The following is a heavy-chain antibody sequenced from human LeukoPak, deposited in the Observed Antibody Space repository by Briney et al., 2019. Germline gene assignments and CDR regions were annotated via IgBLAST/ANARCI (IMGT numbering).Heavy chain of an antibody. D-gene: IGHD2-15*01. V-gene: IGHV3-23*01. CDR3: AKDRVVVVGPALYFDY. CDR1: GFTFSSYA. J-gene: IGHJ4*02. CDR2: ISGSGGST. Sequence: PGGSLRLSCAASGFTFSSYAMSWVRQAPGKGLEWVSAISGSGGSTYYADSVKGRFTISRDNSKNTLYLQMDSLRAEDTALYYCAKDRVVVVGPALYFDYWGQGALVTVSS.